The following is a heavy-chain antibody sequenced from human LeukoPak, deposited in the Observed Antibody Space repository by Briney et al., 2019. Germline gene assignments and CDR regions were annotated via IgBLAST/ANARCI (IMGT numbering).Heavy chain of an antibody. CDR2: IYHSGST. Sequence: SGTLSLTCAVSGGSISGSNWWSWVRQPPGKGLEWIGEIYHSGSTNYNPSLKSRVTISVDKSKNQFSLKLSSVTAADTAVYYCARQRVAGMYNWFDPWGQGTLVTVSS. D-gene: IGHD6-19*01. V-gene: IGHV4-4*02. J-gene: IGHJ5*02. CDR1: GGSISGSNW. CDR3: ARQRVAGMYNWFDP.